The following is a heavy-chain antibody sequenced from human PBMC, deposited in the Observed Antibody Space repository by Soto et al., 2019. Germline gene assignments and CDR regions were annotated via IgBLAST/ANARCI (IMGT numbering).Heavy chain of an antibody. J-gene: IGHJ6*02. CDR1: GFTFSSYA. CDR2: ISGSGGST. D-gene: IGHD7-27*01. Sequence: PGGSLRLSCAASGFTFSSYAMSWVRQAPGKGLEWVSAISGSGGSTYYADSVKGRFTISRDNSKNTLYLQMNSLRAEDTAVYYCAKTPGANGLLNYNSGMDVWGQGTTVTVSS. CDR3: AKTPGANGLLNYNSGMDV. V-gene: IGHV3-23*01.